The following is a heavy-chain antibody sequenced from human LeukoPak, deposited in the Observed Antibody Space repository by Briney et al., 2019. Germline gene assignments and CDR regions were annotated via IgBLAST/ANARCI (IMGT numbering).Heavy chain of an antibody. V-gene: IGHV3-74*01. Sequence: GGSLRLSCAASGFTFRSYWMHWVRQAPGKGLVWVSRINSDGYSTTYADSVKGRFTISRDNSKNTLYLQMNSLRTEDTAVYYCAKDRLAVAGTFDYWGQGTLVTVSS. CDR3: AKDRLAVAGTFDY. CDR1: GFTFRSYW. J-gene: IGHJ4*02. D-gene: IGHD6-13*01. CDR2: INSDGYST.